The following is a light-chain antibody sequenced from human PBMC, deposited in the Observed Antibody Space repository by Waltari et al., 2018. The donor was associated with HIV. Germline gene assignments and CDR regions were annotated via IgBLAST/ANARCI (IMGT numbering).Light chain of an antibody. CDR2: THN. CDR3: AAWDDSLNGPV. CDR1: SSNIGSNT. V-gene: IGLV1-44*01. J-gene: IGLJ2*01. Sequence: QSVLTQPPSASGTPGQRVTISCSGSSSNIGSNTVNWYQQLPGTAPKLLIYTHNRRPSGVPYRFSGSKSGTSASLAISGLQSEDEADYYCAAWDDSLNGPVFGGGTKLTVL.